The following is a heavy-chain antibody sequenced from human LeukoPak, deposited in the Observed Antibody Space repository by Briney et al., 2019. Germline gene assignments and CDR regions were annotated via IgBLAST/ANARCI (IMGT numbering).Heavy chain of an antibody. D-gene: IGHD1-26*01. J-gene: IGHJ5*02. CDR2: IYTSGST. CDR1: GGSISSYY. V-gene: IGHV4-4*07. CDR3: ARHTWVVGATLRNWFDP. Sequence: SETLSLTCTVSGGSISSYYWSWIRQPAGKGLEWIGRIYTSGSTNYNPSLKSRVTISVDTSKNQFSLELSSVTAADTAVYYCARHTWVVGATLRNWFDPWGQGTLVTVSS.